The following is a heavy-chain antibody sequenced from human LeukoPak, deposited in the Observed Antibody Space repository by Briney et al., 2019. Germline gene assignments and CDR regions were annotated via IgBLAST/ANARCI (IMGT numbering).Heavy chain of an antibody. CDR1: GGSFSGYY. CDR2: INHSGST. J-gene: IGHJ4*02. CDR3: ARGDGSYYDSSGYFVFDY. Sequence: SETLSLTCAVYGGSFSGYYWSWIRQPPGKGLEWIGEINHSGSTNYNPSLKRRVTISVDTSKNQFSLKLSSVTAADTAVYYCARGDGSYYDSSGYFVFDYWGQGTLVTVSS. V-gene: IGHV4-34*01. D-gene: IGHD3-22*01.